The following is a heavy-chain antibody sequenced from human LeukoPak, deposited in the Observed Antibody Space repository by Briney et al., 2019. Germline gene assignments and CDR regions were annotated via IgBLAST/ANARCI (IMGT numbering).Heavy chain of an antibody. CDR2: INPTSGGT. D-gene: IGHD3-9*01. V-gene: IGHV1-2*02. CDR3: AWSAHFDWLPWFDP. CDR1: GYTFTGYY. J-gene: IGHJ5*02. Sequence: ASVKVSCKASGYTFTGYYIHWLRQAPGQGLEWIGWINPTSGGTKYAQNFQGRVTMTRDTSISTAYMELSRLRSDDTAVYFCAWSAHFDWLPWFDPWGQGTLVTVSS.